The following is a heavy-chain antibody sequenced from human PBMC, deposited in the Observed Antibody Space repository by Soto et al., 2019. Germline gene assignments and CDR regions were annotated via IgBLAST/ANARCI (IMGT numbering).Heavy chain of an antibody. CDR2: INHSGST. J-gene: IGHJ4*02. CDR1: GGSFSGYY. D-gene: IGHD2-15*01. Sequence: QVQLQQWGAGLLKPSETLSLTCAVYGGSFSGYYWSWIRQPPGKGLEWIGEINHSGSTNYNPSLKSRVTISVDTSKNQFSLKLSSVTAAATAVYYCAVGYCSGGSCPETTFDYWGQGTLVTVSS. CDR3: AVGYCSGGSCPETTFDY. V-gene: IGHV4-34*01.